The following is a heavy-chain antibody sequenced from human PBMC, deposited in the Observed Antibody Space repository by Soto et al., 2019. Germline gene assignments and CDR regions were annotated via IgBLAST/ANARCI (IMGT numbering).Heavy chain of an antibody. CDR2: IYYDDGST. CDR3: ASGQQVILRYYYGLDV. V-gene: IGHV3-53*02. J-gene: IGHJ6*02. CDR1: GFTVSTNY. D-gene: IGHD3-10*01. Sequence: EVQLVETGGGLIQPGGSLRLSCAVSGFTVSTNYMSWVRQAPGKGLEWVSVIYYDDGSTYDADSVKGRFSISRDRSRNTLYLQMNRLRAEDTAVYYCASGQQVILRYYYGLDVWGQGTTVTVSS.